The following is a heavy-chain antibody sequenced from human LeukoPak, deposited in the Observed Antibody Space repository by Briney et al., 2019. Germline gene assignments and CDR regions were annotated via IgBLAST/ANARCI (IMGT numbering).Heavy chain of an antibody. CDR3: TTEYESYYGSGSYFYFDY. J-gene: IGHJ4*02. CDR1: GFTFSNAW. V-gene: IGHV3-15*01. Sequence: GGSLRLSCAASGFTFSNAWMSWVRQAPGKGLEWVDRIKSKTDGGTTDYAAPVKGRFTISRDDSKNTLYLQMNSLKTEDTAVYYCTTEYESYYGSGSYFYFDYWGQGTLVTVSS. CDR2: IKSKTDGGTT. D-gene: IGHD3-10*01.